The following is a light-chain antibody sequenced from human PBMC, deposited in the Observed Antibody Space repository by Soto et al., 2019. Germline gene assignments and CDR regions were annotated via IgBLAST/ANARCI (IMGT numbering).Light chain of an antibody. Sequence: EIVLTQSPGTLSLSPGERATLSCRASQSVSSSYLAWYQQKPGQAPRLLIYGASSRATGIPDRFSGSGSGTDLTLTISRLEPEDFAVYYCPQYGSSFSWTFGQGTKVEIK. CDR1: QSVSSSY. J-gene: IGKJ1*01. V-gene: IGKV3-20*01. CDR2: GAS. CDR3: PQYGSSFSWT.